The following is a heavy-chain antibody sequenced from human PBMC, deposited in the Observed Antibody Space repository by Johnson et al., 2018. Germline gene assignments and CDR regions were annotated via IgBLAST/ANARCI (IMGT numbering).Heavy chain of an antibody. CDR2: IKQDGSEK. D-gene: IGHD4-17*01. V-gene: IGHV3-7*01. J-gene: IGHJ6*03. Sequence: VQLVESGGGLVQPGGSRRLSCGMRWVRQAPGKGLEWVANIKQDGSEKYEVDAVKGRFSISRDNAKNSLYLQMNSLTTDDTAVYFCARVQPDLRYYYHYMDAWGKGTTVTVSS. CDR3: ARVQPDLRYYYHYMDA.